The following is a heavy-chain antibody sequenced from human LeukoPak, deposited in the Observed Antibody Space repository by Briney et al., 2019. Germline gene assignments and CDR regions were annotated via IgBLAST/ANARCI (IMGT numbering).Heavy chain of an antibody. V-gene: IGHV5-51*01. CDR1: GYSFTSYW. D-gene: IGHD1-20*01. J-gene: IGHJ6*03. CDR2: IYPGDSDT. Sequence: PGESLKISCKGSGYSFTSYWIGWVRQMPGKGLEWMGLIYPGDSDTRYSPSFQGHVTISVDKTFNTAYLQWNSLKASDTAIYYCARRVTGNYYYYMDIWGKGTTVIVSS. CDR3: ARRVTGNYYYYMDI.